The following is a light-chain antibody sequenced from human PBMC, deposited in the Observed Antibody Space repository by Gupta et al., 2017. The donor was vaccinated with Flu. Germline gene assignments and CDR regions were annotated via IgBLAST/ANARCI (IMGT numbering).Light chain of an antibody. J-gene: IGLJ3*02. CDR1: SSDIGGYNS. V-gene: IGLV2-14*01. CDR2: EVS. CDR3: NSYTPSNTRIIGWV. Sequence: QSALTQPAYVSGSLGQSSTISCTGTSSDIGGYNSVSWYQQHPGKAPKPIIYEVSKRPSGLSDRFSGSRDGNTDSLTIFAINADDEADYDGNSYTPSNTRIIGWVFGGGTRLTVL.